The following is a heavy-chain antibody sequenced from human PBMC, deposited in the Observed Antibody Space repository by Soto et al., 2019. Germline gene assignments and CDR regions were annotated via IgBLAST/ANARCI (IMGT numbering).Heavy chain of an antibody. V-gene: IGHV4-30-4*01. CDR2: IFDSGTT. CDR1: GGSISSGDYY. Sequence: SETLSLTCTVSGGSISSGDYYWSWIRQPPGEGLEWIGHIFDSGTTYTNPSLGSQVAISLDTSKNHFSLTLSSVTAADTAVYYCARGPSGDKVHYWGQGALVTVSS. D-gene: IGHD7-27*01. CDR3: ARGPSGDKVHY. J-gene: IGHJ4*02.